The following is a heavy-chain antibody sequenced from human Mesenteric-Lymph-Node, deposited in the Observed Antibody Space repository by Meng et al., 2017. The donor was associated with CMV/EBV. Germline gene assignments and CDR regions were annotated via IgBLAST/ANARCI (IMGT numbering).Heavy chain of an antibody. D-gene: IGHD1-7*01. CDR2: IYSDGNT. J-gene: IGHJ4*02. CDR3: AKDSFPGTGTSPYYFDF. Sequence: GESLKISCAASGFTVPSNYMNWVRQAPGKGLEWVSVIYSDGNTDYADSVKGRFTISRDNSKNTLYLQMNSLRAEDTAVYYCAKDSFPGTGTSPYYFDFWGQGTLVTVSS. CDR1: GFTVPSNY. V-gene: IGHV3-53*01.